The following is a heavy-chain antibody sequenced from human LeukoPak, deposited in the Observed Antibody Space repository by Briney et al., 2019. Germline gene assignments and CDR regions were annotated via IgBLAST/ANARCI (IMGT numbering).Heavy chain of an antibody. CDR2: FDPEDGET. V-gene: IGHV1-24*01. Sequence: ASVKVSCKVSGYTLTELSMHWVRQAPGKGLEWMGGFDPEDGETIYAQKFQGRVTMTRDTSTSTVYMELSSLRSEDTAVYYCARGAGDILTGYYSYWGQGTLVTVSS. J-gene: IGHJ4*02. D-gene: IGHD3-9*01. CDR3: ARGAGDILTGYYSY. CDR1: GYTLTELS.